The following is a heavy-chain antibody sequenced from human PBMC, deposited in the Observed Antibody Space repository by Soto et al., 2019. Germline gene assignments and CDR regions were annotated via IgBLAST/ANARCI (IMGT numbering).Heavy chain of an antibody. CDR3: ARVRIGGRDGMDV. V-gene: IGHV1-2*04. CDR2: INPNSSGT. CDR1: GYTFTGYY. D-gene: IGHD6-6*01. J-gene: IGHJ6*02. Sequence: QVHLVQSGAEVKKPGASVKVSCKASGYTFTGYYIHWVRQAPGHALEWMGWINPNSSGTSYGQKFQAWVTMTRDTSINTAYLELSRLTSADTAVYYCARVRIGGRDGMDVWGQGTTVIVSS.